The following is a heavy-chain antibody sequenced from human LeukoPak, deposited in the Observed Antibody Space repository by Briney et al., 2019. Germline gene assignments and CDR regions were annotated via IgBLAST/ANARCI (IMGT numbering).Heavy chain of an antibody. CDR3: ARDGYYASSGYYSIDY. D-gene: IGHD3-22*01. CDR1: GFTFDDYG. CDR2: INWNGGST. Sequence: GGSLRLSCAASGFTFDDYGMSWVRQAPGKGLEWVSGINWNGGSTGYADSVKGRFTISRDNAKNSLYLQMNSLRAEDTALYYCARDGYYASSGYYSIDYWSQGTLVTVSS. V-gene: IGHV3-20*04. J-gene: IGHJ4*02.